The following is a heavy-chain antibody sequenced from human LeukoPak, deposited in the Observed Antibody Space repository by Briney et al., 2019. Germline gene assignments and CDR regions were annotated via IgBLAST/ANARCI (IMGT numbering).Heavy chain of an antibody. Sequence: GGSLRLSCAASGFTFSDYYMSWIRQAPGKGLEWVSYISSSGSTIYYADSVKGRFTISRDNAKNSLYLQMNSLRAEDTAVYYCAAIAVRITGDAFDIWGQGTMVTVSS. CDR1: GFTFSDYY. V-gene: IGHV3-11*01. D-gene: IGHD1-14*01. CDR2: ISSSGSTI. J-gene: IGHJ3*02. CDR3: AAIAVRITGDAFDI.